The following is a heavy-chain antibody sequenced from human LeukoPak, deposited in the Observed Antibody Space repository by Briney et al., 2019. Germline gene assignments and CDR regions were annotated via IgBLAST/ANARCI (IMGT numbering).Heavy chain of an antibody. CDR1: GYTFTGYY. J-gene: IGHJ3*02. CDR2: INRNSGGT. Sequence: ASVKVSCKASGYTFTGYYMHWVQQAPGQGLEWMGWINRNSGGTNYAHKFQGRVTMTRDTSISTAYMELSRLRYDDTAVYYCARVLGYQLPSRYAFDIWGQGTMVTVSS. CDR3: ARVLGYQLPSRYAFDI. V-gene: IGHV1-2*02. D-gene: IGHD2-2*01.